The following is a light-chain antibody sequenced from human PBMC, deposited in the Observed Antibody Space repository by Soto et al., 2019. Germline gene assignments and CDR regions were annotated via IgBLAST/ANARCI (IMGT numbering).Light chain of an antibody. J-gene: IGKJ1*01. CDR1: QSVSSN. CDR3: QQYNNWPRT. V-gene: IGKV3-15*01. CDR2: GAS. Sequence: EIVMTQSPATLSVSPGERATLSCRASQSVSSNLAWYQQKPGQAPRLLIYGASTRATGIPARFSGRGSGTEFTLTFSSLQSEDFAVYYCQQYNNWPRTFGQGTKVEIK.